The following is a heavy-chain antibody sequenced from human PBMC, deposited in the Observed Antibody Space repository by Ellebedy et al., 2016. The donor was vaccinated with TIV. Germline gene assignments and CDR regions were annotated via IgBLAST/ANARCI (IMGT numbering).Heavy chain of an antibody. CDR1: GYTFTSYG. J-gene: IGHJ4*02. CDR3: ARDPGYDILTGHDY. CDR2: ISAYNGNT. Sequence: ASVKVSCXASGYTFTSYGISWVRQAPGQGLEWMGWISAYNGNTNYAQKLQGRVTMTTDTSTSTAYMELRSLRSDDTAVYYCARDPGYDILTGHDYWGQGTLVTVSS. V-gene: IGHV1-18*01. D-gene: IGHD3-9*01.